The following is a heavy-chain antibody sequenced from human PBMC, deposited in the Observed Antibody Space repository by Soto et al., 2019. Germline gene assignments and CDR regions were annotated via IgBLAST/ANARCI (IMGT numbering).Heavy chain of an antibody. D-gene: IGHD3-10*01. CDR2: IPPLFAAP. J-gene: IGHJ6*04. Sequence: QVQLVQSGPEVKKPGSSVKVSCKTSGGTFTSLGFSWVRQAPGQGLEWMGGIPPLFAAPNYAQKFLCRVAMTSDESTRSVCSELICLRIEDTAVYYCARRLSNTSRCYYNGMDVWGNGTTVIVST. CDR3: ARRLSNTSRCYYNGMDV. CDR1: GGTFTSLG. V-gene: IGHV1-69*05.